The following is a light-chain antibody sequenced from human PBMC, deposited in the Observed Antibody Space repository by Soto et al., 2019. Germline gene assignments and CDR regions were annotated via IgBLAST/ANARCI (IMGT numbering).Light chain of an antibody. CDR3: QQYNNWRGT. Sequence: IVMTQSPATLSVAPGERATLSCRARQSVSSNLAWYQQKPGQAPRLLIYGAFTRATGIPARFSGSGSGTEFTLTISSLQSEDFEVYYCQQYNNWRGTFGQGTKVEIK. CDR1: QSVSSN. CDR2: GAF. V-gene: IGKV3-15*01. J-gene: IGKJ1*01.